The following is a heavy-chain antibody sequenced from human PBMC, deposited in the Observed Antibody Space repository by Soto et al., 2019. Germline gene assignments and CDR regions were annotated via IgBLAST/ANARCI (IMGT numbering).Heavy chain of an antibody. V-gene: IGHV4-39*02. J-gene: IGHJ5*02. Sequence: QLQLQESGPGLVKPSETLSLTCTVSVGSISSSSYYWGWIRQPPGKGLEWIGSIDYSGSTYYNPSLKSRVTISVDTSKNQFSLKLSSVTAADTAVYYCARENCGGDCYSFHLPNNWFDPWGQGTLVTVSS. CDR3: ARENCGGDCYSFHLPNNWFDP. D-gene: IGHD2-21*02. CDR2: IDYSGST. CDR1: VGSISSSSYY.